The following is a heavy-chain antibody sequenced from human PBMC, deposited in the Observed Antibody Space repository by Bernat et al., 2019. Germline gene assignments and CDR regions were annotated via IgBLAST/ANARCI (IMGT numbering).Heavy chain of an antibody. D-gene: IGHD3-22*01. CDR3: ARSTNYDSSGFYGIDAFDI. J-gene: IGHJ3*02. CDR1: GFTFSSYS. V-gene: IGHV3-48*02. Sequence: EVQVVESGGGLAQPGGSLRLSCAASGFTFSSYSMNWVRQAPGKGLEWVSYISSSSSTMYYVDSVKGRFTSSRDNAKNSLYLQMNSLRDEDTALYYCARSTNYDSSGFYGIDAFDIWGQGTMVTVSS. CDR2: ISSSSSTM.